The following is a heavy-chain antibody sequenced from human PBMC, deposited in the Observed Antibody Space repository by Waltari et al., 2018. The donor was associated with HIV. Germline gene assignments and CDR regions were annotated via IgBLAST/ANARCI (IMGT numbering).Heavy chain of an antibody. CDR2: INHSGRT. V-gene: IGHV4-34*01. CDR3: ARVHYDFWSGYFIDY. D-gene: IGHD3-3*01. J-gene: IGHJ4*02. CDR1: GGSFSGYY. Sequence: QVQLQQWGAGLLKPSETLSLTCAVYGGSFSGYYWSWIRQPPGKGLEWIGEINHSGRTNYNPSLKSRVTISVDTSKNQFSLKLSSVTAADTAVYYCARVHYDFWSGYFIDYWGQGTLVTVSS.